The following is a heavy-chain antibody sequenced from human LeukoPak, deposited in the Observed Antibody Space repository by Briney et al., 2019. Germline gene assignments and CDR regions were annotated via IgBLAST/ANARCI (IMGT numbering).Heavy chain of an antibody. CDR1: GFTFSIYS. J-gene: IGHJ4*02. V-gene: IGHV3-48*02. CDR2: ISRGSSTI. Sequence: PGGSLRLSCAASGFTFSIYSMNWVRQAPGKGLEWVSYISRGSSTIYYADSVKGRFTISRDNAKNSLYLQMNSLRDEDTAVYYCARETGNLFDYWGQGTLVTHSS. CDR3: ARETGNLFDY.